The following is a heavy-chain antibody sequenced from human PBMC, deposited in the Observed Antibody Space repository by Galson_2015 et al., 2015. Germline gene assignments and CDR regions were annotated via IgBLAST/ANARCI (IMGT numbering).Heavy chain of an antibody. CDR3: TRLALYDISSGAEPPLDY. V-gene: IGHV3-73*01. CDR2: IRSKANNYAT. J-gene: IGHJ4*02. CDR1: GFTFSGSA. D-gene: IGHD3-3*01. Sequence: SLRLSCAASGFTFSGSAMLWVRQASGKGLEWVGRIRSKANNYATAYAASVKGRFTISRDDSKNTAYLQMNSLKTEDTAVYYCTRLALYDISSGAEPPLDYWGQGTLVTVSS.